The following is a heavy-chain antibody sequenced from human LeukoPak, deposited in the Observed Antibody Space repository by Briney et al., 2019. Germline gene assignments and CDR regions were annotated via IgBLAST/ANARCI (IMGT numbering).Heavy chain of an antibody. CDR2: INHSGST. J-gene: IGHJ4*02. CDR1: GGSFSGYY. V-gene: IGHV4-34*01. Sequence: PSETLSLTCAVYGGSFSGYYWSWIRQPPGKGLEWIGEINHSGSTNYNPSLKSRVTISVDTSKNQFSLKLNSVTAADTAVFYCARHQDCSSSSCQGDFDYWGQGSLVTVSS. D-gene: IGHD2-15*01. CDR3: ARHQDCSSSSCQGDFDY.